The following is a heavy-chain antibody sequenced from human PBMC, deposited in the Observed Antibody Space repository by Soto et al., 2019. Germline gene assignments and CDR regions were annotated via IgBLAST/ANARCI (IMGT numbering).Heavy chain of an antibody. V-gene: IGHV1-18*01. CDR3: ARDLRITIFGVVITDAFDI. D-gene: IGHD3-3*01. J-gene: IGHJ3*02. CDR2: ISAYNGNT. Sequence: ASVKVSCKASGYTFTSYGISWVRQAPGQGLEWMGWISAYNGNTNYAQKLQGRVTMTTDTSTSTAYMELRSLRSDDTAVYHCARDLRITIFGVVITDAFDIWGQGTMVTVSS. CDR1: GYTFTSYG.